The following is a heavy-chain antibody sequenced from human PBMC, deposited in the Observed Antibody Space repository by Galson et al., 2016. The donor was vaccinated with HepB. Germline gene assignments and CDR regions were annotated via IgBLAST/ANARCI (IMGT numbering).Heavy chain of an antibody. V-gene: IGHV3-7*01. CDR1: GFTFSSYW. CDR3: ARDYYDSSGYSPADY. CDR2: IKQDGSEK. Sequence: CAASGFTFSSYWMSWVRQAPGKGLEWVANIKQDGSEKYYVDSVKGRFTISRDNAKNSLYLQMNSLRAEDTAVYYCARDYYDSSGYSPADYWGQGTLVTVSS. D-gene: IGHD3-22*01. J-gene: IGHJ4*02.